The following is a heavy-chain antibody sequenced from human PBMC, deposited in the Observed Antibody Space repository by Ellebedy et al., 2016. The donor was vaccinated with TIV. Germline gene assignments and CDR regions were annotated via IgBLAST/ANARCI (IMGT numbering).Heavy chain of an antibody. CDR2: VTAYNRDT. CDR1: GYSLTSHG. V-gene: IGHV1-18*01. CDR3: ARGAMALS. J-gene: IGHJ5*02. Sequence: AASVTVSCKASGYSLTSHGISSVRQAPGQGLQWMGWVTAYNRDTYYAQNFQGRVTFTTDTSSSTAYMELRSLRSDDTGVYYCARGAMALSWGQGTLVTVSS. D-gene: IGHD5-24*01.